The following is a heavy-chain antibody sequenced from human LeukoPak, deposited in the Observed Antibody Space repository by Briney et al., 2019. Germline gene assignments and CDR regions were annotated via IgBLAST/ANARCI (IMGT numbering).Heavy chain of an antibody. Sequence: EASVKVSCKASGYTFTGYYMHWVRQAPGQGLEWMGWINPNSGGTNYAQKFQGRVTMTRDTSISTAYMELSRLRSDDTAVYYCARYYDSSGSFDYWGQGTLVTVSS. CDR3: ARYYDSSGSFDY. CDR2: INPNSGGT. D-gene: IGHD3-22*01. J-gene: IGHJ4*02. CDR1: GYTFTGYY. V-gene: IGHV1-2*02.